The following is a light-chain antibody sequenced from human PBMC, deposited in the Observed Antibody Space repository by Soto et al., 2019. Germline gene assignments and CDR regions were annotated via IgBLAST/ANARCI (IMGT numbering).Light chain of an antibody. CDR3: QKYTNAPG. V-gene: IGKV1-27*01. J-gene: IGKJ4*01. CDR2: AAS. CDR1: QGIRNY. Sequence: DIPMTQSPSSLSASVGDRVTITCRASQGIRNYLAWYQQIPGKVPKLLISAASTLQPGVPSRFSGSGSGTAFTLTISSLQPEDVATYYSQKYTNAPGFGGGTKVEIK.